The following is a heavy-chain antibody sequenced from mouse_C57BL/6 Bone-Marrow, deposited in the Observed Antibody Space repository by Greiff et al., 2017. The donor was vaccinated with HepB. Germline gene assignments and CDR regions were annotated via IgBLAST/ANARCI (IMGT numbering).Heavy chain of an antibody. CDR1: GFTFGDYY. V-gene: IGHV5-12*01. CDR3: ARHALYYFDY. CDR2: ISNGGGST. J-gene: IGHJ2*01. Sequence: DVKLQESGGGLVQPGGSLKLSCAASGFTFGDYYMYWVRQTPEKRLEWVAYISNGGGSTYYPDTVKGRFTISRDNAKNTLYLQMSRLKSEDTAMYYCARHALYYFDYWGQGTTLTVSS.